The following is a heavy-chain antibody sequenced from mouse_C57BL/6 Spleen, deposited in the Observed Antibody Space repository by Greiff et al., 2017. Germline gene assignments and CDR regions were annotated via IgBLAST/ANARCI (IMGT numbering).Heavy chain of an antibody. CDR2: IDPSDSYT. J-gene: IGHJ4*01. Sequence: QVQLQQPGAELVMPGASVKLSCKASGYTFTSYWMHWVKQRPGPGLEWIGEIDPSDSYTNYNQKFKGKSTLTVDKSSSTAYMQLSSLTSEDSAVYYWARGGDSSGPTYAMDYWGQGTSVTVSA. CDR1: GYTFTSYW. CDR3: ARGGDSSGPTYAMDY. D-gene: IGHD3-2*02. V-gene: IGHV1-69*01.